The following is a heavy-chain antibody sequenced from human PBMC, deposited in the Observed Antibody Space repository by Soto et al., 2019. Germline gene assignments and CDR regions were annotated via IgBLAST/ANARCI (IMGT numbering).Heavy chain of an antibody. CDR1: EVTITYYW. Sequence: QAGGSLRLSCVASEVTITYYWMSWARQVPGQGLEWVAYINQGGSEVKYIDSVKGRFTISRDNAKISVFLEMNKLRDDDAGVYYCATTATAPFGDISTVYYFDCWGLGAQVTVSS. J-gene: IGHJ4*02. CDR2: INQGGSEV. CDR3: ATTATAPFGDISTVYYFDC. V-gene: IGHV3-7*01. D-gene: IGHD4-17*01.